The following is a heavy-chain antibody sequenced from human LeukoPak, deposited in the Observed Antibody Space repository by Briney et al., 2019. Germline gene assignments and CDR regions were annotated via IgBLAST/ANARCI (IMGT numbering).Heavy chain of an antibody. CDR3: AHKEYYALGSLGDSFDY. CDR1: GFSLSTRGVG. V-gene: IGHV2-5*02. Sequence: SGPTLVNPTQTLTLTCTFSGFSLSTRGVGVGWRREPSGKALEWLAVIYWDDDKRHSPSLKSRLTITKDTSKNQVVLTMPNMDPVDTATYYCAHKEYYALGSLGDSFDYWGQGTLVTVSS. J-gene: IGHJ4*02. CDR2: IYWDDDK. D-gene: IGHD3-10*01.